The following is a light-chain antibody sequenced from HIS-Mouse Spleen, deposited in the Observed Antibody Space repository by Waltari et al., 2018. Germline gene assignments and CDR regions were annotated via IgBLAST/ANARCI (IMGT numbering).Light chain of an antibody. V-gene: IGLV3-1*01. J-gene: IGLJ2*01. CDR3: QAWDSSTANVV. CDR1: KLGDKY. Sequence: SYELTQPPSVSVSPGQTASIPCSGDKLGDKYACWYPQKPGQSPVLVIYQDSKRPSGSPERFSGSNSGNTATLTISGTQAMDEADYYCQAWDSSTANVVFGGGTKLTVL. CDR2: QDS.